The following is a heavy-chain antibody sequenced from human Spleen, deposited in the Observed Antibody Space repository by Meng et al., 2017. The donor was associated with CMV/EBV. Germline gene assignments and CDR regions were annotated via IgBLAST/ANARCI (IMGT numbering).Heavy chain of an antibody. Sequence: KLSCKASGYNFNNFDINWVRQAGGQGLEWVGWMNPDSGDTGYPQKFQGRVTMTRDTSISTAYMELSRLRSDDTAVYYCARSLSVPDYWGQGTLVTVSS. V-gene: IGHV1-8*01. CDR2: MNPDSGDT. CDR3: ARSLSVPDY. J-gene: IGHJ4*02. D-gene: IGHD5/OR15-5a*01. CDR1: GYNFNNFD.